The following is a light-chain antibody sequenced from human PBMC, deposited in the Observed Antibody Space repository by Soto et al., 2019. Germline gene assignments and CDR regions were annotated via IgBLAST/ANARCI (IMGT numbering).Light chain of an antibody. CDR2: SNN. Sequence: QLVLTQPPSASGTPGQRLTISCSGSSSNIGSNYVFWYQQLPGTAPKLLIYSNNQRPSGVPDRFSGSKSGTSASLAISGLRSEDEADYYCAAWDDSLSGVVFGGGTKLTVL. V-gene: IGLV1-47*02. CDR3: AAWDDSLSGVV. J-gene: IGLJ2*01. CDR1: SSNIGSNY.